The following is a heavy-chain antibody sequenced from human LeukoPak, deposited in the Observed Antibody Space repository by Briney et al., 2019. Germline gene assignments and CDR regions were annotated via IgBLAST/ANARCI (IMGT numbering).Heavy chain of an antibody. J-gene: IGHJ4*02. D-gene: IGHD1-26*01. Sequence: PGGSLRLSCAASGFTFSSYAMSWVRQAPGKGLEYVSAISSNGGSAYYANSVKGRFTISRDNSKNTLYLQMGSLRAEDMAVYYCARGWVGATHYFDYWGQGTLVIVSS. CDR3: ARGWVGATHYFDY. CDR2: ISSNGGSA. CDR1: GFTFSSYA. V-gene: IGHV3-64*01.